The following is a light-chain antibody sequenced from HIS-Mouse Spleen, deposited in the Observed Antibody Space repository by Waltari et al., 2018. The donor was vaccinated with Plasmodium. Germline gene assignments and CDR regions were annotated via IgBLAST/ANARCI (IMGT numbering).Light chain of an antibody. Sequence: SYELTQPPSVSVSPGQTARITCSGDALPKKYAYWYQQKSGPAPVLVIYEDSKLPPGIPERFSGSSSGTMATLTISGAQVEDEADYYCYSTDSSGNHRVFGGGTKLTVL. V-gene: IGLV3-10*01. J-gene: IGLJ3*02. CDR2: EDS. CDR1: ALPKKY. CDR3: YSTDSSGNHRV.